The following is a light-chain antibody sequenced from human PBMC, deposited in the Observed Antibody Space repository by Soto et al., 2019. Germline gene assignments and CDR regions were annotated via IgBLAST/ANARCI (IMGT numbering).Light chain of an antibody. V-gene: IGKV1-39*01. CDR3: QQSHSTPYT. CDR2: ASS. Sequence: DIQMTQSQSSLSASVGDRVTITCRASQSISSYLNWYQQKPGKAPKLLIYASSSLQSGVPSRFSGSGSVTDFTLTISSLQPEDFATYYCQQSHSTPYTFGQGTKLEIK. J-gene: IGKJ2*01. CDR1: QSISSY.